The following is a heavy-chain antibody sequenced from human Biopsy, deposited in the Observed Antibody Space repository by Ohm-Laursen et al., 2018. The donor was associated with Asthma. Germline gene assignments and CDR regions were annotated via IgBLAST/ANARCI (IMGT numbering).Heavy chain of an antibody. CDR1: GFSLKIGAVG. Sequence: TQTLTLTGTFSGFSLKIGAVGVGWIRQPPGKAPECLAVIYWIDDKYYSPSLRNRLTVSKDTSRNRVVLAMTNMDPVDTATYYCARTIMVRGKYYFDYWGQGTLVTVSS. J-gene: IGHJ4*02. V-gene: IGHV2-5*01. D-gene: IGHD3-10*01. CDR3: ARTIMVRGKYYFDY. CDR2: IYWIDDK.